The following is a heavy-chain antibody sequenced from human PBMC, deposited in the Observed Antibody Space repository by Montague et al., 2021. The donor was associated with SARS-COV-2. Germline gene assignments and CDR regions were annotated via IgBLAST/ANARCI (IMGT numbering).Heavy chain of an antibody. J-gene: IGHJ4*02. CDR2: IYYSGST. D-gene: IGHD3-9*01. CDR1: GGSISYYH. CDR3: ARENDILTGRYY. V-gene: IGHV4-59*01. Sequence: SETLSLTCTVSGGSISYYHWSWIRQPPGKGLEWIGYIYYSGSTNYNPSHKSRVAISVDTSKNQFSLKLSSVTAADTAVYYCARENDILTGRYYWGQGTLVTVSS.